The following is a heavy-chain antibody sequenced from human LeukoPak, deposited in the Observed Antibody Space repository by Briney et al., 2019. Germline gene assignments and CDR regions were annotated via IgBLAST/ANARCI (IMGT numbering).Heavy chain of an antibody. CDR3: ARHPHYYDNWFDP. CDR2: IYYSGST. CDR1: GGSISSSSYY. J-gene: IGHJ5*02. V-gene: IGHV4-39*01. D-gene: IGHD3-22*01. Sequence: PSETLSLTCTVSGGSISSSSYYWGWIRQPPGKGLEWIGSIYYSGSTYYNPSLKSRVTISVDTSKNQFSLKLSSVTAADTAVYYCARHPHYYDNWFDPWGQGTLVTVSS.